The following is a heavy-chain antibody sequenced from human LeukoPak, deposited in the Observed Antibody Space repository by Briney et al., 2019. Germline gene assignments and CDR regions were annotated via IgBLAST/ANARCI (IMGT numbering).Heavy chain of an antibody. CDR1: GFSFSSYG. CDR2: IRYDGSNK. D-gene: IGHD3-10*01. J-gene: IGHJ4*02. Sequence: GGSLRVLCAASGFSFSSYGMHWVRQAPGKGLEWVAFIRYDGSNKYYADSVKGRFTISRDNSKNTLYLQMNSLRAEDTAVYYCAKDRAMVRGVIITTDYWGQGTLVTVSS. V-gene: IGHV3-30*02. CDR3: AKDRAMVRGVIITTDY.